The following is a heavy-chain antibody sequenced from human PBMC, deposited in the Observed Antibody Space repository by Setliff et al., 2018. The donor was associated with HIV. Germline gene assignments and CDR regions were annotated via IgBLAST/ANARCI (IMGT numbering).Heavy chain of an antibody. V-gene: IGHV4-38-2*02. CDR2: VYHRGST. CDR1: GYSVNSDYL. D-gene: IGHD3-22*01. CDR3: ASRVYYYDSSGYLREEGFDP. J-gene: IGHJ5*02. Sequence: SETLSLTCTVSGYSVNSDYLWCWIRQPPGKGLEWIGSVYHRGSTYYNQSLKSRVTISVDTSKNQFSLKLISVTAADAAVYYCASRVYYYDSSGYLREEGFDPWGQGTQVTVSS.